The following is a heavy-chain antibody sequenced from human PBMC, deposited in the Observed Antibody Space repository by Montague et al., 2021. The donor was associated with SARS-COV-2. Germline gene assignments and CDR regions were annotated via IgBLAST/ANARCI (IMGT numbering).Heavy chain of an antibody. D-gene: IGHD3-22*01. Sequence: SETLSLTCTVSGDSISTYYWCWIRQRPGKGLEWICYIYYNGYTNXNPSLTSRVTISVVTSKNQCSLRLSSVTAADTAVYFCASGGATYYYDTCGYVNAFDTWGQGTMVTASS. CDR2: IYYNGYT. J-gene: IGHJ3*02. CDR3: ASGGATYYYDTCGYVNAFDT. V-gene: IGHV4-59*01. CDR1: GDSISTYY.